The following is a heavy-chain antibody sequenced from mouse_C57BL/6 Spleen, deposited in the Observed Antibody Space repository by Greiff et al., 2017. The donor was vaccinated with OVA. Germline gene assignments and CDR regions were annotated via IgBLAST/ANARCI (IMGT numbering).Heavy chain of an antibody. V-gene: IGHV1-52*01. CDR2: IDPSDSET. J-gene: IGHJ1*03. CDR3: ARGEYYGSSAEYFDV. Sequence: QVQLQQPGAELVRPGSSVKLSCKASGYTFTSYWMHWVKQRPIQGLEWIGNIDPSDSETHYNQKFKDKATLTVDKSSSTAYMQLSSLTSEDSAVYYCARGEYYGSSAEYFDVWGTGTTVTVAS. CDR1: GYTFTSYW. D-gene: IGHD1-1*01.